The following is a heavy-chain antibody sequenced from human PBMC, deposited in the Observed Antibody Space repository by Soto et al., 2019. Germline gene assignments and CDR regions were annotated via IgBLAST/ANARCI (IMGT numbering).Heavy chain of an antibody. CDR1: GFTFSNAW. CDR3: TTGGPFWSGYFGHYYYYGMDV. V-gene: IGHV3-15*01. D-gene: IGHD3-3*01. CDR2: IKIKTDGGTT. J-gene: IGHJ6*02. Sequence: EVQLVESGGGLVKPGGSLRLSCAASGFTFSNAWMSWVRQAPGKGLEWVGRIKIKTDGGTTDYAAPVKGRFTISRDDSKNTLYLQMNSLKTEDTAVYSCTTGGPFWSGYFGHYYYYGMDVWGRGTTVTVSS.